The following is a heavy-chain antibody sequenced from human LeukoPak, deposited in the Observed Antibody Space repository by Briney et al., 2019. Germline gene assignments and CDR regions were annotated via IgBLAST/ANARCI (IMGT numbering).Heavy chain of an antibody. D-gene: IGHD6-19*01. CDR2: ISYDGSYK. V-gene: IGHV3-30-3*01. CDR3: ARARRGVAVAIDY. CDR1: GFTFSNYA. Sequence: GRSLRFSCAASGFTFSNYAIHWVRQAPGKGLEWVAVISYDGSYKLYADSVKGRFTISRDNSKNTLYLQMNSLRADDTAVYYCARARRGVAVAIDYWGQGTLVTVSS. J-gene: IGHJ4*02.